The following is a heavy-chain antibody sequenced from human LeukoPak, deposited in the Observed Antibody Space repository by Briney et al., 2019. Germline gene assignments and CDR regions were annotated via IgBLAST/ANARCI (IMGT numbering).Heavy chain of an antibody. CDR1: GYTFTGYY. V-gene: IGHV1-2*02. CDR2: INPNSGGT. Sequence: ASVKVSCKASGYTFTGYYMHWVRQAPGQGLEWMGWINPNSGGTNYAQKFQGRVTMTRDTSISTAYMEPSSLRFDDTAVYYCARGPNWNGGDYWGQGTLVTVSS. D-gene: IGHD1-1*01. CDR3: ARGPNWNGGDY. J-gene: IGHJ4*02.